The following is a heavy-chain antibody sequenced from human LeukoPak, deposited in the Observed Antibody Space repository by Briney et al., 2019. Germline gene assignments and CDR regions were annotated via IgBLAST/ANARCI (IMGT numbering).Heavy chain of an antibody. Sequence: PGGSLRLSCAASGFTFSSYSMNWVRQAPGKGLEWVSSISSSSSSYIYYADSVKGRFTISRDNAKNSLYLQMNSLRAEDTAVYYCARDPTYYDILTGYDHYYYYGMDVWGQGTTVTVSS. CDR1: GFTFSSYS. CDR2: ISSSSSSYI. CDR3: ARDPTYYDILTGYDHYYYYGMDV. V-gene: IGHV3-21*01. D-gene: IGHD3-9*01. J-gene: IGHJ6*02.